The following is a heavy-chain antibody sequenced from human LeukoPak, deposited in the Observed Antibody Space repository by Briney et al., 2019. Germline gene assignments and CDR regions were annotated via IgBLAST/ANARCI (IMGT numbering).Heavy chain of an antibody. Sequence: GGSLRLSCAASGFTFSSYAMNWVRQAPGKGLEWVSAISGSGGSTYYADSVKGRFTISRDNSRNTLYLQMNSLRADDTAVYYCAKGQYYFDYWGQGTLVAVSS. CDR1: GFTFSSYA. J-gene: IGHJ4*02. CDR2: ISGSGGST. V-gene: IGHV3-23*01. CDR3: AKGQYYFDY. D-gene: IGHD4-11*01.